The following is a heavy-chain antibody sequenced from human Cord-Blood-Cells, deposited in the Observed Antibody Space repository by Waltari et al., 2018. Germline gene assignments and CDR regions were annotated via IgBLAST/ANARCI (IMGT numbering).Heavy chain of an antibody. Sequence: EVQLLESGGGLVQPGGSLRLSCAASGFTFSSYAMSWVRQAPGKGLEWVSAISGSGGSTYCADSEKGRFTISRDNSKNTLYLQMNSLRAEDTAVYYCAKTGGYNWGMSNWYFDLWGRGTLVTVSS. CDR3: AKTGGYNWGMSNWYFDL. D-gene: IGHD7-27*01. V-gene: IGHV3-23*01. J-gene: IGHJ2*01. CDR2: ISGSGGST. CDR1: GFTFSSYA.